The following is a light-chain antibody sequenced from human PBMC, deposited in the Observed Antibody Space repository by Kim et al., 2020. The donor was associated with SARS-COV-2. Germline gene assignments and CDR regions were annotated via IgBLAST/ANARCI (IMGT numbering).Light chain of an antibody. V-gene: IGLV3-1*01. J-gene: IGLJ2*01. CDR1: KLGDKF. CDR2: QDD. Sequence: SYELTQPPSVSVSPGQTAIITCSGDKLGDKFACWYQQKPGQSPVLLIYQDDKRSSGIPERFSGSNSGNTVTLTISGTQAIDEADYFCQAWDNSVVFGGGTQLTVL. CDR3: QAWDNSVV.